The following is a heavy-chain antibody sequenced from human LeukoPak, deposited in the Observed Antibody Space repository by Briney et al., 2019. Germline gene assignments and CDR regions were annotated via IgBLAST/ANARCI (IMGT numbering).Heavy chain of an antibody. Sequence: PSQTLSLTCTVYGGSISSGSYYWSWIRQPAGKGLEWIGRIYTSGSTNYNPSLKSRVTISVDTSKNQFSLKLSSVTAADTAVYYCARARPPTYYYDSSGYGNYYFDYWGQGTLVTVSS. V-gene: IGHV4-61*02. CDR1: GGSISSGSYY. CDR3: ARARPPTYYYDSSGYGNYYFDY. D-gene: IGHD3-22*01. CDR2: IYTSGST. J-gene: IGHJ4*02.